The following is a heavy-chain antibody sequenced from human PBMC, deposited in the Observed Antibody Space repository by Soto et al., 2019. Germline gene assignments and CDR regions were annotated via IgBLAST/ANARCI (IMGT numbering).Heavy chain of an antibody. D-gene: IGHD3-10*01. CDR3: ARGGYYGSGSYDYYYSMDV. J-gene: IGHJ6*03. CDR2: IYSGGST. CDR1: GFTVSSNY. Sequence: EVQLVESGGGLVQPGGSLRLSCAASGFTVSSNYMSWVRQAPGKGLEWVSVIYSGGSTYYADSVKGRFTISRHNSKNTLYLQMNSLRAEDTAVYYCARGGYYGSGSYDYYYSMDVWGKGTTVTVSS. V-gene: IGHV3-53*04.